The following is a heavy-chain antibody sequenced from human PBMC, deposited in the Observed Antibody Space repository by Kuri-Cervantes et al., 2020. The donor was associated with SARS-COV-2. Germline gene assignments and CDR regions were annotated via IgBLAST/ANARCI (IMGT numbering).Heavy chain of an antibody. Sequence: SVKVSCKAPGGTFSRYAFNWVRQAPGQGLEWMGGISPFLGTATYAQKFQGRVTITMDESMSTAYLELSSLRSDDTAVYYCALGYWGSGYPRYYYYMDVWGKGTTVTVSS. CDR3: ALGYWGSGYPRYYYYMDV. V-gene: IGHV1-69*05. CDR1: GGTFSRYA. D-gene: IGHD3-22*01. J-gene: IGHJ6*03. CDR2: ISPFLGTA.